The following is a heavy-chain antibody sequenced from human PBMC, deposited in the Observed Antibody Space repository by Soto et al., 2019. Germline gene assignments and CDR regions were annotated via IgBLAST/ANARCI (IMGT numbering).Heavy chain of an antibody. V-gene: IGHV3-74*01. CDR3: ARDEGRQGPEYFHH. CDR2: INVDGNTI. Sequence: EVQLVESGGGLVQPGGSLRLSCAASGFSFSTYWMYWVRQAPGKGLVWVSRINVDGNTINYADSVKGRFTVSRDNDKTTLYLKMNSLRAEDTAVYYCARDEGRQGPEYFHHWGQGTLVTVSS. J-gene: IGHJ1*01. CDR1: GFSFSTYW.